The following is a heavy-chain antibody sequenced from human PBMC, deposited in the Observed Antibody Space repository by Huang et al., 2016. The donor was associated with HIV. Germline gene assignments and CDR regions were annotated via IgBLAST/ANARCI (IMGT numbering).Heavy chain of an antibody. CDR2: LSYGGSEK. Sequence: QVQLVESGGGVVQPGRSLRLSCAASGFTFRQYGMHWVRQAPGKGVGWVALLSYGGSEKYFGDSVQGRFTISRDNSKSMLYLQMNSLRPDDSAMYYCVKDSPGVITIFGGDVWGQGTTVTVSS. D-gene: IGHD3-3*01. CDR1: GFTFRQYG. CDR3: VKDSPGVITIFGGDV. J-gene: IGHJ6*02. V-gene: IGHV3-30*18.